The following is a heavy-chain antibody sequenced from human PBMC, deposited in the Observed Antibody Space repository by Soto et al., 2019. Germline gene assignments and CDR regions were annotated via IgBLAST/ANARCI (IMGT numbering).Heavy chain of an antibody. CDR3: ARVRGSSWYHDGMDV. J-gene: IGHJ6*02. CDR1: GFTFSIYS. Sequence: GGSLRLSCAASGFTFSIYSMNCVRQSPVKVLEWVSSISSSSSYIYYADSVKGRFTISRDNAKNSLYLQMNSPRDEGTAVYYCARVRGSSWYHDGMDVWGPGTTVTVSS. CDR2: ISSSSSYI. D-gene: IGHD6-13*01. V-gene: IGHV3-21*01.